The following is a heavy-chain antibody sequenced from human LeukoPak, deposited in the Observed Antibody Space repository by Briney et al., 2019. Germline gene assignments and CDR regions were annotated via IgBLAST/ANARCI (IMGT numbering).Heavy chain of an antibody. D-gene: IGHD6-13*01. CDR3: ARALIAAAGGSFDP. J-gene: IGHJ5*02. Sequence: GASVKAYCKASGYTFTSYDINWVRQATGQGLEWMGWMNPNSGNTGYAQKFQGRVTITRNTSISTAYMELSSLRSEDTAVYYCARALIAAAGGSFDPWGQGTLVTVSS. CDR2: MNPNSGNT. V-gene: IGHV1-8*03. CDR1: GYTFTSYD.